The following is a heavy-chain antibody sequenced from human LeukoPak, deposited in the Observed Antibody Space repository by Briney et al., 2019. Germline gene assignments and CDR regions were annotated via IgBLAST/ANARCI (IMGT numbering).Heavy chain of an antibody. CDR1: GGSISSGDYY. CDR3: ASYYDSTVGYNWFDP. J-gene: IGHJ5*02. D-gene: IGHD3-22*01. CDR2: IYYNGST. V-gene: IGHV4-61*08. Sequence: SETLSLTCTVSGGSISSGDYYWSWIRQPPGKGLEWIGYIYYNGSTNYSPSLKSRVTISVDTSKNQFSLKLSSVTAADTAIYYCASYYDSTVGYNWFDPWGQGTLVTVSS.